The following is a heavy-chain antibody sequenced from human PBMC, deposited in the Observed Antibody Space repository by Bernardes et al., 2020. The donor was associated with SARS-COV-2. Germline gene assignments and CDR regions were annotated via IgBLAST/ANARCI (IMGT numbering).Heavy chain of an antibody. CDR2: IYYSGIT. J-gene: IGHJ3*02. D-gene: IGHD3-9*01. Sequence: SETLSLTCTVSGGSISSSNYYWGWIRQPPGKGLEWIGSIYYSGITYYNPSLKSRVTISVDTSKNQFSLKLSSVTAADTAVYYCARRYFDWRGDAYDIWGQGTMLIVSS. CDR3: ARRYFDWRGDAYDI. CDR1: GGSISSSNYY. V-gene: IGHV4-39*01.